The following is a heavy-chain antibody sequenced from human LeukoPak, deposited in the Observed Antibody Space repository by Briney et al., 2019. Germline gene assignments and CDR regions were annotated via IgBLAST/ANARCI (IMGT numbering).Heavy chain of an antibody. J-gene: IGHJ1*01. CDR3: ARDAGAEYFQH. V-gene: IGHV4-61*02. CDR1: GGSISSGSYY. Sequence: SETLSLTCTVSGGSISSGSYYWSWIRQPAGKGLEWIGRVYTSGSTNYNPSLKSRVTISLDTSKNQFSLKLSSVTAADTAVYYCARDAGAEYFQHWGQGTLVTVPS. CDR2: VYTSGST.